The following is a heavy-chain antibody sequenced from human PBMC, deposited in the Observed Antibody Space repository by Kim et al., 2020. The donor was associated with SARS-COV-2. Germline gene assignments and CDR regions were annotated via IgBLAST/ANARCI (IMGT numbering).Heavy chain of an antibody. V-gene: IGHV3-74*01. D-gene: IGHD3-10*01. CDR3: ARGFFRDGFDV. Sequence: GGSLRLSCAVSRFTFNNYWINWVRHAPGKGLVWVSRISSDGRITNYADSVKGRFTMSRDNAANTRYLQMNSLRAEDTAVYYCARGFFRDGFDVWGQGTTVTVSS. J-gene: IGHJ6*02. CDR1: RFTFNNYW. CDR2: ISSDGRIT.